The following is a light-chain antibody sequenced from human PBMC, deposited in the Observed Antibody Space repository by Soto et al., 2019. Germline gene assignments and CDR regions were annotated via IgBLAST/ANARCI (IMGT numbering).Light chain of an antibody. CDR3: QQYGSSPPT. CDR1: QSVSSSY. V-gene: IGKV3-20*01. CDR2: GAS. J-gene: IGKJ1*01. Sequence: ELVMTQSPATLSVSPGERATLSCRASQSVSSSYLAWYQQKHGQAPRLLIYGASSRATGIPDRFSGSGSGTDLTITISRLEPEDGEVYDCQQYGSSPPTFGQGTKVDIK.